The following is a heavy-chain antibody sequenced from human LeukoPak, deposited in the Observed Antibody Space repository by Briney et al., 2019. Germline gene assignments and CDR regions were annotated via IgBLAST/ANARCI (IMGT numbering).Heavy chain of an antibody. CDR1: GFTFSSYW. CDR2: INGDGSST. D-gene: IGHD3-10*02. Sequence: GGSLRLSCAASGFTFSSYWMHWARQAPGKGLVWVSRINGDGSSTTYADSVKGRFTISRDNAKNTLYLQMNSLRAEDTAVYYCTRDMSPAHYWGQGTRVTVSS. J-gene: IGHJ4*02. V-gene: IGHV3-74*01. CDR3: TRDMSPAHY.